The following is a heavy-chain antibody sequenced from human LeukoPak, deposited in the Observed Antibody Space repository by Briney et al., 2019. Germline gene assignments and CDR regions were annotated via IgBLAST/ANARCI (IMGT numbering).Heavy chain of an antibody. D-gene: IGHD3-3*01. CDR1: GFTFSDAW. CDR3: ARRFRRYYYYMDV. V-gene: IGHV4-34*01. Sequence: GSLRLSCAASGFTFSDAWMSWIRQPPGKGLEWIGEINHSGSTNYNPSLKSRVTISVDTSKNQFSLKLSSVTAADTAVYYCARRFRRYYYYMDVWGKGTTVTISS. J-gene: IGHJ6*03. CDR2: INHSGST.